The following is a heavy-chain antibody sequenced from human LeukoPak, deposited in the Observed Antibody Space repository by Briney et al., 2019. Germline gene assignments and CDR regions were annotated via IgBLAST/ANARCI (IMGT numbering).Heavy chain of an antibody. CDR2: IYFSGRT. J-gene: IGHJ4*02. CDR1: GGSISSYY. V-gene: IGHV4-59*08. CDR3: ARHKPTGSYPLEL. D-gene: IGHD3-10*01. Sequence: PSGTLSLTCAVSGGSISSYYWSWLRQSPGKGLEWIGHIYFSGRTTYNPSLGSRLTISADTSTSQLSLKLSSVTAADTAVYYCARHKPTGSYPLELWGQGTLVTVSS.